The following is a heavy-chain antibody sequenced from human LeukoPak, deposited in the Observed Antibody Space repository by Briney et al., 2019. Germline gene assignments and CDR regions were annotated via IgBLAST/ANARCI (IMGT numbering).Heavy chain of an antibody. CDR1: GYAFTDYY. Sequence: ASVKVSCKASGYAFTDYYMQWVRQALGQGLEWMGRINPNSGGTNYAQKFQGRVTMTRDTSINTAYMVLTSLRSDDAAVYYCARGTVTGRGWFRDFDYWGQGTLVTVSS. CDR2: INPNSGGT. V-gene: IGHV1-2*06. D-gene: IGHD6-19*01. CDR3: ARGTVTGRGWFRDFDY. J-gene: IGHJ4*02.